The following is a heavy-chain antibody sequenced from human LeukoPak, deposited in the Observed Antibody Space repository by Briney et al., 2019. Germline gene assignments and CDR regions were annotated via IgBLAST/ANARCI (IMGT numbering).Heavy chain of an antibody. D-gene: IGHD2-2*01. CDR3: AREVGYSSSYYGRFDP. V-gene: IGHV1-2*06. CDR2: VNPNNGVP. J-gene: IGHJ5*02. CDR1: GYTFTGYY. Sequence: RASVKVSCKASGYTFTGYYMHWVRQAPGQGLEWMGRVNPNNGVPNYAQKFQGRVTMTRDTASSTVYMELSSLRSDDTAVYFCAREVGYSSSYYGRFDPWGQGTLVSVSS.